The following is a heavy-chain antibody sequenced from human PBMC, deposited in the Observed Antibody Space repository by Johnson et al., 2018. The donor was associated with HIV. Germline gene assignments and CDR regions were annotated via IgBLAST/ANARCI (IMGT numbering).Heavy chain of an antibody. CDR1: GFTVSSNY. D-gene: IGHD1-26*01. Sequence: VQLVESGGGLVQPGGSLRVSCAASGFTVSSNYMSWVRQAPGKGLEWVSAIGTAGDTYYPGSWKGRFTISRENAKNSLYLQMNSLGAGDTAVYYCARVWEGAFDIWGQGTMVTVSS. J-gene: IGHJ3*02. V-gene: IGHV3-13*01. CDR3: ARVWEGAFDI. CDR2: IGTAGDT.